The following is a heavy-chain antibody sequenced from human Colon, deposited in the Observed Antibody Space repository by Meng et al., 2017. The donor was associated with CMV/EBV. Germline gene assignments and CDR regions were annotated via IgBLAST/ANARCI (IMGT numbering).Heavy chain of an antibody. V-gene: IGHV4-30-4*08. CDR3: ARVPPIQRIDWFEP. J-gene: IGHJ5*02. Sequence: QVQLQESGPGLVKPSQXLSLTCTVSGVSVSSADYSWSWIRQPPGKGLEWIGYISHSGSTYYNPSLKSRVTISVDTSTNQFSLKLSSVTAADTAVYYCARVPPIQRIDWFEPWGQGTRVPSPQ. CDR2: ISHSGST. CDR1: GVSVSSADYS. D-gene: IGHD2/OR15-2a*01.